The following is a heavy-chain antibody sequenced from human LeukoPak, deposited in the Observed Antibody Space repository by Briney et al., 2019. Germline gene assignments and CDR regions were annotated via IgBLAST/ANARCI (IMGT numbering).Heavy chain of an antibody. CDR1: GYTFTGYY. J-gene: IGHJ5*02. CDR3: AGDPSRPDYDILTGHNWFDP. D-gene: IGHD3-9*01. CDR2: INPNSGGT. Sequence: GASVKVSCKASGYTFTGYYMHWVRQAPGQGLEWMGWINPNSGGTNYAQKFQGWVTMTRDTSISTAYMELSRLRSDDTAVYYCAGDPSRPDYDILTGHNWFDPWGQGTLVTVSS. V-gene: IGHV1-2*04.